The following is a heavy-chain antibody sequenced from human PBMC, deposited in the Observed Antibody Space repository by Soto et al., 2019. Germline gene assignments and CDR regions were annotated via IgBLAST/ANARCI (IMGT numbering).Heavy chain of an antibody. D-gene: IGHD1-26*01. Sequence: PGGSLRLSCAASGFTFSGAWMSWVRQAPGKGLEWVGRIKSKIDGETIDYAAPVKGRFTISRDDSENTLYLQLDSLKTEDAAVFFCAKDRWVSGAYRFDFWGQGTLVTVSS. J-gene: IGHJ4*02. CDR2: IKSKIDGETI. V-gene: IGHV3-15*07. CDR3: AKDRWVSGAYRFDF. CDR1: GFTFSGAW.